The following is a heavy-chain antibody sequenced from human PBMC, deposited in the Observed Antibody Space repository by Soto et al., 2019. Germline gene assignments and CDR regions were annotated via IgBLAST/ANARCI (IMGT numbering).Heavy chain of an antibody. Sequence: QVQVVESGGGVVQPGRSLRLSCAASGFTLSTYAMHWVRQAPGKGLEWVAVISHDGRNNYYADSVKGRFTISRDNSKSTLSLQMNSLRAEDTAVYHCARDRDEDGGTSDAFDMWGQGTMVTVSS. J-gene: IGHJ3*02. D-gene: IGHD2-15*01. CDR1: GFTLSTYA. V-gene: IGHV3-30*04. CDR3: ARDRDEDGGTSDAFDM. CDR2: ISHDGRNN.